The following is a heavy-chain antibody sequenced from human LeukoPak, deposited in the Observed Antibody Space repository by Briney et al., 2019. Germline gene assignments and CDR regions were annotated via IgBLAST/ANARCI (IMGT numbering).Heavy chain of an antibody. CDR1: GLTVVDYA. Sequence: GGSLRLSCAASGLTVVDYAMRWGRQAPGKGMEWVSLIRGDGGSTYYADSVKGRFTISRDNSKNSLYLQMNSLRTEDTALYYCAKDMETADGTKVGRFFDYCGQGTLVTVSS. J-gene: IGHJ4*02. D-gene: IGHD6-13*01. CDR3: AKDMETADGTKVGRFFDY. V-gene: IGHV3-43*02. CDR2: IRGDGGST.